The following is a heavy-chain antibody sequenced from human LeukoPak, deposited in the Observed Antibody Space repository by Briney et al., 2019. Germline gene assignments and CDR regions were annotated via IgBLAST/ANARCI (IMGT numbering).Heavy chain of an antibody. CDR1: GGSISSYY. J-gene: IGHJ4*02. D-gene: IGHD1-26*01. V-gene: IGHV4-59*01. CDR2: IYYSGST. Sequence: SETLSLTCTVSGGSISSYYWSWIRQPPGKGLGWIGYIYYSGSTNYNPSLKSRVTISVDTSKNQFSLKLSSVTAADTAVYYCARAPGDADYWGQGTLVTVSS. CDR3: ARAPGDADY.